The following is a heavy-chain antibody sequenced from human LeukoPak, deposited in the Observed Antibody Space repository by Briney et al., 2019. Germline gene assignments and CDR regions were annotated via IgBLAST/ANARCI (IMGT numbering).Heavy chain of an antibody. D-gene: IGHD3-10*01. V-gene: IGHV4-39*07. CDR1: GDSIMSSGCY. CDR2: VSSSGGT. CDR3: AKYIGGSMFEH. Sequence: SETLSFTCSVSGDSIMSSGCYWGWIRQPPGKALEWIGSVSSSGGTHYSPSLKNRLSISMDTSQNQFSLRLSSVTVADTAVYYCAKYIGGSMFEHWGQGALVTVSS. J-gene: IGHJ4*02.